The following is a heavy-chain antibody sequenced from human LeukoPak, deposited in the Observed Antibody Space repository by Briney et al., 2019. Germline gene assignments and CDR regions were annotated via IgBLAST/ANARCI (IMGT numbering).Heavy chain of an antibody. V-gene: IGHV3-7*04. CDR1: GFTFSSYA. D-gene: IGHD3-22*01. CDR3: ARDKYFDSTTYYPRFDY. CDR2: IKQDGGEK. J-gene: IGHJ4*02. Sequence: GGSLTLSCAASGFTFSSYAMSWVRQAPGKGLEWVANIKQDGGEKYYVDSVKGRFTISRDNAKTSLYLQVTSLRAEDTAVYYCARDKYFDSTTYYPRFDYWGQGTLVTVSS.